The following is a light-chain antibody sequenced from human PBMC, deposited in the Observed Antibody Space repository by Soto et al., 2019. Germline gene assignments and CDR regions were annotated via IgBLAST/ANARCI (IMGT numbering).Light chain of an antibody. CDR3: TSYTSINLYV. CDR1: SSDVGGYEY. J-gene: IGLJ1*01. CDR2: DVS. V-gene: IGLV2-14*03. Sequence: QSVLTQPASVSGSPGQSISISCTGTSSDVGGYEYVSWYQHHAGKAPKLMIYDVSSRPSGVSSRFSGSKSGNTASLTISGLQAVDEADYHCTSYTSINLYVLGTWSKVTVL.